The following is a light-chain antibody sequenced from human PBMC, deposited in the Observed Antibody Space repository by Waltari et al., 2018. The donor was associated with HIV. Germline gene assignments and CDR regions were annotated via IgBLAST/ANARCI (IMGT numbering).Light chain of an antibody. Sequence: QSVLTQPPSVSGAPGQRVTLSCTGSRSNIGARYDVHWYQQLPGTAPKLLIYDNNNRPSGVPDRFSGSKSGTSASLAITGLQAEDEADYYCQSYDSRLGVLFGGGTKLTVL. CDR1: RSNIGARYD. CDR2: DNN. J-gene: IGLJ2*01. CDR3: QSYDSRLGVL. V-gene: IGLV1-40*01.